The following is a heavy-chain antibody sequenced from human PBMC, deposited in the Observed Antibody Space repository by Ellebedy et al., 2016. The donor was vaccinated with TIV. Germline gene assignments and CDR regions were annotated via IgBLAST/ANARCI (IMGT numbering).Heavy chain of an antibody. CDR1: GYSITSGYY. V-gene: IGHV4-38-2*02. Sequence: MPSETLSLTCTVSGYSITSGYYWGWIRQPPGKGLEWVGTISHIGTSYYNPSLESRVTASLDMSKNQFSVRLHSVTAADTAIYYCARGTTGGDYATEYFLDYWGQGTLVTVSS. CDR2: ISHIGTS. D-gene: IGHD4-17*01. CDR3: ARGTTGGDYATEYFLDY. J-gene: IGHJ4*02.